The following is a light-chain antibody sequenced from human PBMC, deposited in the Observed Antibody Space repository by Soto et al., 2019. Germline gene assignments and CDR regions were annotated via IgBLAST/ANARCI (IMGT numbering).Light chain of an antibody. V-gene: IGKV3-20*01. J-gene: IGKJ5*01. CDR1: QSRGSNF. Sequence: EIVLTQSPGTLTLSRGGKATHTCKTSQSRGSNFLAWYQHMPGQAPRLLIYASSNRATGIPDRFSGSASGTDFTLTINRLEPEDFAVYYCQLYGISPHFGQGTRLEIK. CDR3: QLYGISPH. CDR2: ASS.